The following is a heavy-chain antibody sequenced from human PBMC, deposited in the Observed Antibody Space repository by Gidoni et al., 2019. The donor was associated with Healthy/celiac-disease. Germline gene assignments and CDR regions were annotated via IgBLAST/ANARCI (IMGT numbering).Heavy chain of an antibody. CDR1: GGSISSSSYY. CDR3: ASQEGSSSWYGGNAFDI. J-gene: IGHJ3*02. Sequence: QLQLQASGPGLVTPSATLSLTCTVSGGSISSSSYYWGWIRQPPGKGLEWIGSIYYSGSTYYNPSLKSRVTISVDTSKNQFSLKLSSVTAADTAVYYCASQEGSSSWYGGNAFDIWGQGTMVTVSS. CDR2: IYYSGST. D-gene: IGHD6-13*01. V-gene: IGHV4-39*01.